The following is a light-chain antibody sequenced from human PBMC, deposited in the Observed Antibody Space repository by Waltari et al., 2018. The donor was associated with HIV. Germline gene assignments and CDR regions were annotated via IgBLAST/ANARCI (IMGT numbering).Light chain of an antibody. CDR1: SSDVGNYNL. V-gene: IGLV2-23*02. J-gene: IGLJ2*01. CDR2: EVT. CDR3: CSYAASRSVV. Sequence: QSALAQPASVSDSPGQSLTIPCTGTSSDVGNYNLVSWYQQHPGKVPKPIFYEVTKRPSGVSNRFAGSKSGNTASLTISGLQAEDEADYYCCSYAASRSVVFGGGTKLTVL.